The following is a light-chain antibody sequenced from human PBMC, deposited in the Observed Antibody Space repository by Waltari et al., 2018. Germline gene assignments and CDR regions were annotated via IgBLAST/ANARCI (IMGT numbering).Light chain of an antibody. CDR3: QQYNNWPPYI. V-gene: IGKV3-15*01. J-gene: IGKJ2*01. CDR2: GAS. Sequence: ETVMTQSPTTLSLSPGERATLSCRASQSVSTNLAWYQQRPGQAPRLLIYGASIRATGVPTRFSGRGAGTEFTLTISSLQSEDFAVYYCQQYNNWPPYIFGQGSQLEI. CDR1: QSVSTN.